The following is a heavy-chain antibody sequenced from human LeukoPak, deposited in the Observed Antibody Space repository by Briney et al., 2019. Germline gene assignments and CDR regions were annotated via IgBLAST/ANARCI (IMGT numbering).Heavy chain of an antibody. CDR3: AKGDDYDFWSGLRYYYYYYYMDV. D-gene: IGHD3-3*01. CDR2: INSDGSST. Sequence: PGGSLRLSCAASGFTFSSYWMHWVRQAPGKGLVWVSRINSDGSSTSYADSVKGRFTISRDNSKNTLYLQMNSLRAEDTAVYYCAKGDDYDFWSGLRYYYYYYYMDVWGKGTTVTVSS. J-gene: IGHJ6*03. CDR1: GFTFSSYW. V-gene: IGHV3-74*01.